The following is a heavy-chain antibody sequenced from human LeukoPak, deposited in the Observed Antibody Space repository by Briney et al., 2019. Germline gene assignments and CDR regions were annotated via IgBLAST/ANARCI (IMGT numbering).Heavy chain of an antibody. Sequence: PSETLSLTCTVSGVSISSYYWSWLRQPPGKGLEWIGYIYYSGSTNYNPSLKRRVTISVDTSKNQFSLKLSSVTAADTAVYYCARAGGSYDYGMDVWGQGTTVTVSS. CDR1: GVSISSYY. CDR2: IYYSGST. J-gene: IGHJ6*02. D-gene: IGHD2-15*01. V-gene: IGHV4-59*08. CDR3: ARAGGSYDYGMDV.